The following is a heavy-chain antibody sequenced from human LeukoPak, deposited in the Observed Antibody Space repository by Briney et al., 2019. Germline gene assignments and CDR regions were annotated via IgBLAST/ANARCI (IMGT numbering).Heavy chain of an antibody. CDR1: GFTLSNYS. D-gene: IGHD5-12*01. V-gene: IGHV3-21*01. J-gene: IGHJ6*03. CDR2: ISSSSGYI. Sequence: GGSLRLSCAASGFTLSNYSMNWVRQAPGKGLEWVSSISSSSGYIYYADSVKGRFTISRDNSKNTLYLQMNSLRAEDTAVYYCAKDTVKVTTIRRVPHYMDVWGKGTTVTISS. CDR3: AKDTVKVTTIRRVPHYMDV.